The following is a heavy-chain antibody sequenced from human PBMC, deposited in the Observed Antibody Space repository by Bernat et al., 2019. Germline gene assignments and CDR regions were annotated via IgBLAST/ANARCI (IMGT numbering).Heavy chain of an antibody. Sequence: VQLVESGGGLVQPGGSLRLSCAASGFTFSSYEMNWVRQAPGKGLEWVSYISSSGSTIYYADSAKGRFTISRDNVKNSLYLQMNSLRAEDTAVYYCVRDSNADSYGDYWGQGTLVTVSS. CDR3: VRDSNADSYGDY. J-gene: IGHJ4*02. D-gene: IGHD2-21*02. CDR1: GFTFSSYE. CDR2: ISSSGSTI. V-gene: IGHV3-48*03.